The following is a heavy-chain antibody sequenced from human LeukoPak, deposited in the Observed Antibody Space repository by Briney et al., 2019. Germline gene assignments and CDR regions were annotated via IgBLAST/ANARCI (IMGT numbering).Heavy chain of an antibody. CDR1: AYTFTSYD. CDR2: MNPNSGNT. Sequence: ASVKVSCKASAYTFTSYDINWVRQATGQGREWMGWMNPNSGNTGYAQKFHGRVTMTRNTSISTAYMELSSLRSEDTAVYYCARGKAVAGTDRYYYYGMDVWGQGTTVTVSS. D-gene: IGHD6-19*01. CDR3: ARGKAVAGTDRYYYYGMDV. J-gene: IGHJ6*02. V-gene: IGHV1-8*01.